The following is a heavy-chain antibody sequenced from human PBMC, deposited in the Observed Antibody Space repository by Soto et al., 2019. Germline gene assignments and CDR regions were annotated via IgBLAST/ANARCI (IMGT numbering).Heavy chain of an antibody. CDR1: GFSFSSNW. CDR3: FNVAFGY. CDR2: INQDGSEE. Sequence: GGALRLSRTTSGFSFSSNWVSWVRQAPGKGPEWVANINQDGSEEYCADSVKGRFTISRDNAKNSLYLQMDSLRVEDTALYYCFNVAFGYWGRGTLVTVSS. J-gene: IGHJ4*02. V-gene: IGHV3-7*01.